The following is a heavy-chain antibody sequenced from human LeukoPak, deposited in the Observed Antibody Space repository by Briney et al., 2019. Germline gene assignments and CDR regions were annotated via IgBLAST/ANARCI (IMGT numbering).Heavy chain of an antibody. J-gene: IGHJ4*02. CDR3: ARGFIVASTY. Sequence: GGSLRLSCAASGFTFSSYAMHWVRQAPGKGLEWVAVISYDGSNKYYADSVKGRFTISRDNSKNTLYLQMNSLRAEDTAVYYCARGFIVASTYWGQGTLVTVSS. CDR2: ISYDGSNK. CDR1: GFTFSSYA. D-gene: IGHD5-12*01. V-gene: IGHV3-30*04.